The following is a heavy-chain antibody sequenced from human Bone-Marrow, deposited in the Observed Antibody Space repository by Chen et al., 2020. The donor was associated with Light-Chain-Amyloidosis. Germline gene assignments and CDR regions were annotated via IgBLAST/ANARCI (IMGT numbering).Heavy chain of an antibody. CDR3: ARDYYDSSGYTDAFDI. CDR2: INHSGST. J-gene: IGHJ3*02. CDR1: GGSFSGYY. V-gene: IGHV4-34*01. Sequence: QVQLQQWGAGLLKPSETLSLTCAVYGGSFSGYYWSWIRQPPGKGLEWIGEINHSGSTNYNPSLKSRVTISVDTSKNQFSLKLSSVTAADTAVYYCARDYYDSSGYTDAFDIWGQGTMVTVSS. D-gene: IGHD3-22*01.